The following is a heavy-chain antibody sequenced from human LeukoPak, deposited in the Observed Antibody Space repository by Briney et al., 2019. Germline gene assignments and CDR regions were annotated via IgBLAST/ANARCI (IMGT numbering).Heavy chain of an antibody. CDR1: GFIFSSYW. Sequence: GGSLRLSCAASGFIFSSYWMSWVRQAPGKGLEWVANIKQDGSEKYYVDSVKGRFTISRDNAKNSLYLQMNSLRAEDTAMYYCANGPHYNILTGFYKVRSHLDYWGQGTLVTVSS. CDR2: IKQDGSEK. CDR3: ANGPHYNILTGFYKVRSHLDY. V-gene: IGHV3-7*01. J-gene: IGHJ4*02. D-gene: IGHD3-9*01.